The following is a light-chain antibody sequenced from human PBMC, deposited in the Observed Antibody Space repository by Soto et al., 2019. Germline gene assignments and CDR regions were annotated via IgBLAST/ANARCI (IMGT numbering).Light chain of an antibody. CDR1: QSVSSSY. J-gene: IGKJ1*01. CDR2: GAS. CDR3: QRYGG. V-gene: IGKV3-20*01. Sequence: EIVLTQSPGTLSLSPGERGTLSCRASQSVSSSYLAWYQQKPGQAPRLLIYGASSRATGIPDRFRGSGSGTDFTLTISRLEPEDFAVYYCQRYGGFGQGTKVDIK.